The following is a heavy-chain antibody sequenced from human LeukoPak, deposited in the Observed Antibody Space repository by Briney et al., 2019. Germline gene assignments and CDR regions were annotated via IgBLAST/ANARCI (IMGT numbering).Heavy chain of an antibody. V-gene: IGHV3-33*01. CDR1: GFTFSTSG. D-gene: IGHD3-22*01. CDR3: ARARGVSSGYRPIDY. CDR2: IWYDGSNK. J-gene: IGHJ4*02. Sequence: PGKSLELSCAASGFTFSTSGMHWVRQAPGKGLEWVAVIWYDGSNKHYADSVKGRFSISRDNPKNTLYLQMNTLRAEDTAVYYCARARGVSSGYRPIDYWGQGTLVTVSS.